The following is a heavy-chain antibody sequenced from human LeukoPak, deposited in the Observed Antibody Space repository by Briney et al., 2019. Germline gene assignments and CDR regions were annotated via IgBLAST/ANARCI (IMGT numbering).Heavy chain of an antibody. D-gene: IGHD6-13*01. V-gene: IGHV4-38-2*02. CDR3: AREGIAAAGTYDY. Sequence: PSETLSLTCAVSGYSISSGYYWGWIRQPPGKGLEWIGSIYHSGSTYCNPSLKSRVTISVDTSKNQFSLKLSSVTAADTAVYYCAREGIAAAGTYDYWGQGTLVTVSS. CDR2: IYHSGST. J-gene: IGHJ4*02. CDR1: GYSISSGYY.